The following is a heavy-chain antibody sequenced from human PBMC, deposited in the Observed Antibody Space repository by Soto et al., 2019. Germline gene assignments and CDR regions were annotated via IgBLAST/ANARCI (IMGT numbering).Heavy chain of an antibody. V-gene: IGHV4-59*01. J-gene: IGHJ6*02. CDR2: IYSSGST. CDR3: TRAPSNVLGDYSYGLDV. Sequence: QVQLQESGPGLVKPSETLSLTCTVSSGSMSTYYWGWIRQAPRKELEWIGHIYSSGSTSYNPSLKNRVTISVDTSRNQFSLNLSSVTAADTAVYYCTRAPSNVLGDYSYGLDVWGQGTTVTVSS. D-gene: IGHD2-15*01. CDR1: SGSMSTYY.